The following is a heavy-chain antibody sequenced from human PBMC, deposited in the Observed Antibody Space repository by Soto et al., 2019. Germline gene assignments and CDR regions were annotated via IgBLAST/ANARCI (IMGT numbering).Heavy chain of an antibody. CDR3: AGPRDEDPYYFDF. J-gene: IGHJ4*02. Sequence: PSETLSLTCTVSGCSISGNYWSWIRQPPGKGLEWIGYIYDSGSASGSTNYHPSLKSRVTILLDTSKNQLSLRLSSVTAADTAVYYCAGPRDEDPYYFDFWGQGTLVTVSS. CDR1: GCSISGNY. V-gene: IGHV4-59*08. CDR2: IYDSGSASGST.